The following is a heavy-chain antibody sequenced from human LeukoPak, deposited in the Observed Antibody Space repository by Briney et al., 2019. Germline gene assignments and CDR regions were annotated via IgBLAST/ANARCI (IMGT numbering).Heavy chain of an antibody. CDR2: IIPILGIA. CDR3: ARDHEGSGYFDY. J-gene: IGHJ4*02. CDR1: GGTFSSYA. V-gene: IGHV1-69*04. D-gene: IGHD3-22*01. Sequence: ASVTVSCKASGGTFSSYAISWVRQAPGQGLEWMGRIIPILGIANYAQKFQGRVTITADKSTSTAYMELSSLRSEDTAVYYCARDHEGSGYFDYWGQGTLVTVSS.